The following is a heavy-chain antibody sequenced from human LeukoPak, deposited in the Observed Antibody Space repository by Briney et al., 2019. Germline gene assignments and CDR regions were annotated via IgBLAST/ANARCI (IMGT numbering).Heavy chain of an antibody. CDR2: MNPNSGNT. Sequence: ASVKVSCKASGYTFTNYDINWVRQATGQGLEWMGWMNPNSGNTGYAQKFQGRVTITADKSTSTAYMELSSLRSEDTAVYYCARGGAGFYNWFDPWGQGTLVTVSS. V-gene: IGHV1-8*01. CDR3: ARGGAGFYNWFDP. J-gene: IGHJ5*02. D-gene: IGHD1-26*01. CDR1: GYTFTNYD.